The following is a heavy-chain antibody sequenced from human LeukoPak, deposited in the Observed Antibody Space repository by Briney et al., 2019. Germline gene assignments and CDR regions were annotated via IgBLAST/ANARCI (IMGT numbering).Heavy chain of an antibody. V-gene: IGHV4-39*07. CDR2: IYSTGLT. CDR1: GGSICSNIYY. CDR3: ARGTAGFDF. J-gene: IGHJ4*02. D-gene: IGHD6-19*01. Sequence: SETLSLTCTVPGGSICSNIYYWGWSRQPPGKALEWIGNIYSTGLTYYNPSLKSRVTMSVDMSKNQFSLRLSSVTAADTAVYYCARGTAGFDFWGQGTLVTVSS.